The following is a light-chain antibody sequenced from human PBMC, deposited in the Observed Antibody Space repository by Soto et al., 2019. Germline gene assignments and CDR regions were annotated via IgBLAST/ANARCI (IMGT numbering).Light chain of an antibody. CDR3: QQLISYPIT. J-gene: IGKJ5*01. CDR2: TAS. V-gene: IGKV1-9*01. CDR1: QGIRTF. Sequence: DIQLTQSPSFLSASVGDRVTFTCRASQGIRTFSAWYQQRPGKAPKLLIHTASTLQSGVPSRFSGSGSGTEFTLTISSVQPEDSATYYCQQLISYPITFGQGTRLE.